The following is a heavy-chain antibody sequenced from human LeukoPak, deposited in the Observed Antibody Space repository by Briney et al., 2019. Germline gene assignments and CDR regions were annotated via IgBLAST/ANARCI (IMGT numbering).Heavy chain of an antibody. Sequence: GRSLRLSCAASGFTFDDYAMHWVRQAPGKGLEWVSGISWNSGSIGYADSVKGRFTISRDNAKNSLYLQMNSLRAEDTAVYYCARDQSLGYYDFWSGYYSGNWFDPWGQGTLVTVSS. CDR3: ARDQSLGYYDFWSGYYSGNWFDP. CDR1: GFTFDDYA. V-gene: IGHV3-9*01. CDR2: ISWNSGSI. J-gene: IGHJ5*02. D-gene: IGHD3-3*01.